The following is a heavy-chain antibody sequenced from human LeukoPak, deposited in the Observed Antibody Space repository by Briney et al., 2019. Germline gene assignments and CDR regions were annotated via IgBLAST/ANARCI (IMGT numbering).Heavy chain of an antibody. CDR3: AKGHGRLPRVDSDY. CDR1: GFNFSNYA. J-gene: IGHJ4*02. Sequence: GGSLRLSCAASGFNFSNYAMHWVRQAPGKGLEWVAVISYDGSNKYYTDSMKGRFTISRGNSKNALYLQMNSLRAEDTAVYYCAKGHGRLPRVDSDYWGQGALVTVSS. V-gene: IGHV3-30*18. CDR2: ISYDGSNK. D-gene: IGHD3-16*01.